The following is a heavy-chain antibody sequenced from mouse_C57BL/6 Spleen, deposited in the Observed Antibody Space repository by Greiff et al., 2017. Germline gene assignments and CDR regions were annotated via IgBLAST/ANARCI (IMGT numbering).Heavy chain of an antibody. CDR2: ISYSGST. Sequence: EVKLVESGPGMVKPSQSLSLTCTVTGYSITSGYDWHWIRHFPGNKLEWMGYISYSGSTNYNPSLKSRISITHDTSKNHFFLKLNSVTTEDTATYYGAREGYYSNLFAYWGQGTLVTVSA. J-gene: IGHJ3*01. CDR3: AREGYYSNLFAY. D-gene: IGHD2-5*01. V-gene: IGHV3-1*01. CDR1: GYSITSGYD.